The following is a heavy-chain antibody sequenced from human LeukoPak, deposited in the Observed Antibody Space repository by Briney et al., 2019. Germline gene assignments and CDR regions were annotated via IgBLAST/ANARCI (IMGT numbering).Heavy chain of an antibody. D-gene: IGHD2-21*02. CDR3: AKDGDPRAYYYYYMDV. CDR2: ISSSSSYI. V-gene: IGHV3-21*04. CDR1: GFTFSSYS. Sequence: GGSLRLSCAASGFTFSSYSMNWVRQAPGKGLEWVSSISSSSSYIYYADSVKGRFTISRDNAKNSLYLQMNSLRAEDTALYYCAKDGDPRAYYYYYMDVWGKGTTVTVSS. J-gene: IGHJ6*03.